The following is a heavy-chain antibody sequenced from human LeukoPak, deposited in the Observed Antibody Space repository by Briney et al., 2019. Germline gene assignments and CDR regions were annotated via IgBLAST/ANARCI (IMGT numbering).Heavy chain of an antibody. CDR3: ARPRIALAATSYFDY. CDR1: GCIFSTHG. D-gene: IGHD6-13*01. CDR2: ISYHGTNR. Sequence: AGGSLRLSCAASGCIFSTHGMHWVRQAPGKGLEWVTFISYHGTNRYYADSVKGRFTISRDNSKNTLSLQMNSLREEDTAIYYCARPRIALAATSYFDYWGQGTLVTVSS. V-gene: IGHV3-33*05. J-gene: IGHJ4*02.